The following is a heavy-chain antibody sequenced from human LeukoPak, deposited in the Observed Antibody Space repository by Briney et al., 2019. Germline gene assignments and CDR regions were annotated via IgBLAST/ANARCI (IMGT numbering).Heavy chain of an antibody. CDR2: ISETGRTT. Sequence: GGSLRISCAASGFSFDAMIWVRQAPGKGLEWVSGISETGRTTSYTDSVKGRFTISGDNSKNTLHLQMNRLRAEDTALYYCAKDHDNTDYYYYFDSWGQGTLVTVSS. J-gene: IGHJ4*02. CDR3: AKDHDNTDYYYYFDS. CDR1: GFSFDA. V-gene: IGHV3-23*01. D-gene: IGHD2-21*02.